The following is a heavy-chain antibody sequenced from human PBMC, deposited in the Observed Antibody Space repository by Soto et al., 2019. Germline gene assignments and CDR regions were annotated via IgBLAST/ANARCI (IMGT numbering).Heavy chain of an antibody. CDR3: ARETTVATAMAQHFDY. V-gene: IGHV3-30-3*01. Sequence: GGSLRLSCAASGFTFSSYAMHWVRQAPGKGLEWVAVISYDGSNKYYADSVKGRFTISRDNSKNTLYLQMNSLRAEDTAVYYCARETTVATAMAQHFDYWGQETLVTVSS. D-gene: IGHD5-18*01. CDR1: GFTFSSYA. CDR2: ISYDGSNK. J-gene: IGHJ4*02.